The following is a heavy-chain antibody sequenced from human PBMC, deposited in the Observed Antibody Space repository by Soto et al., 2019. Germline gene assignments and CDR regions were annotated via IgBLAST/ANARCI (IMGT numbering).Heavy chain of an antibody. J-gene: IGHJ1*01. CDR1: GFTFDDYA. CDR2: ISWNSGSI. Sequence: EVQLVESGGGLVQPGRSLRLSCAASGFTFDDYAMHWVRQAPGKGLEWVSGISWNSGSIGYADSVKGRFTISRDNAKNSLYLQMDSLRAEDTALYYCAKSGYIVVELGDRDAEYFPHWGQCTLVTVSS. CDR3: AKSGYIVVELGDRDAEYFPH. D-gene: IGHD2-21*01. V-gene: IGHV3-9*01.